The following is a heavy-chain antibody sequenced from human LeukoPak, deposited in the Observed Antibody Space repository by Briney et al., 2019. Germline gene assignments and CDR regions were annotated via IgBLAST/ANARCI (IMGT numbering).Heavy chain of an antibody. CDR3: GWGGSAMGWYFDY. CDR1: VHVYTSVG. J-gene: IGHJ4*02. D-gene: IGHD6-19*01. Sequence: ASVKVSCKASVHVYTSVGLTWVRRAPGQGLEWMGWISPYNGNTRYAQKFQGRVAMTTDTSTTTAYMELRGLRFNDTAVYYCGWGGSAMGWYFDYWGQGTLVTVSS. V-gene: IGHV1-18*01. CDR2: ISPYNGNT.